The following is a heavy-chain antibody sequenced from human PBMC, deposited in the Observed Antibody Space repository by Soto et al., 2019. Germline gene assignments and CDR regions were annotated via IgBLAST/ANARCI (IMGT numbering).Heavy chain of an antibody. CDR3: ARDWNCSNTRCQNCFDP. J-gene: IGHJ5*02. CDR2: ISGNTGKT. Sequence: ASVKSSSKASGYAFIRYGVSWVRHAPGQGLEWMGWISGNTGKTNYAQNLQGRVTMTTDTSTSTAYMELRSLRSDDTAVYFCARDWNCSNTRCQNCFDPWGQGTLVTV. CDR1: GYAFIRYG. D-gene: IGHD2-2*01. V-gene: IGHV1-18*01.